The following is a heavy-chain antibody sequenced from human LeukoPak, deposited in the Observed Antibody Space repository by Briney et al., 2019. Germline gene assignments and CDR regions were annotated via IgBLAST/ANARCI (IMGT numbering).Heavy chain of an antibody. CDR3: ARQDGGSIDY. CDR2: IYPGDSDT. D-gene: IGHD4-23*01. Sequence: GEFLKISCKGSGYSFTNYWIGWVRQMPGKGLEWMGTIYPGDSDTRYSPSFQGQVTISADKSISTAYLQCSSLKASDTAMYYRARQDGGSIDYWGQGTLVTVSS. CDR1: GYSFTNYW. J-gene: IGHJ4*02. V-gene: IGHV5-51*01.